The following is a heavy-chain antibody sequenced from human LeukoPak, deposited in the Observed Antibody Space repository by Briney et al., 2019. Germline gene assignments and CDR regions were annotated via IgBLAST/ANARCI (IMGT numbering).Heavy chain of an antibody. CDR3: ARQTGSGLFILP. J-gene: IGHJ4*02. D-gene: IGHD3/OR15-3a*01. CDR1: GGSISSSNW. Sequence: SETLPLTCAVSGGSISSSNWWSWVRQPPGKGLEWIGSIYYSGNTYYNASLKSQVSISIDTSKNQFSLRLTSVTAADTAVYYCARQTGSGLFILPGGQGTLVTVSS. CDR2: IYYSGNT. V-gene: IGHV4-39*01.